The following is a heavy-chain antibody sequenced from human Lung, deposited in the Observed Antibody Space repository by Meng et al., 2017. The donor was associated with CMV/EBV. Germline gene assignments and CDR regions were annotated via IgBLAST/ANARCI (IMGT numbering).Heavy chain of an antibody. Sequence: QVPLQQSGPGLVNPSQTLSLTCAISGDIVSSNSAAWHWIRQSPSRGLEWLGRTYYRSKWYHEYAVSVKSRITISPDTPKNQFSLQLNSMTPEDTAVYYCARGINGGCGDWGQGTLVTVSS. CDR2: TYYRSKWYH. CDR3: ARGINGGCGD. CDR1: GDIVSSNSAA. V-gene: IGHV6-1*01. J-gene: IGHJ4*02. D-gene: IGHD4-23*01.